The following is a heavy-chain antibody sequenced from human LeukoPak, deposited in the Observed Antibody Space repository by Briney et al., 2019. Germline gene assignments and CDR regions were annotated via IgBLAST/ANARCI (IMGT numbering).Heavy chain of an antibody. D-gene: IGHD2-15*01. CDR3: PKEGGLSNGWVVAAHYYYGMDV. CDR2: ISASGSST. J-gene: IGHJ6*02. Sequence: GGSLRLSCAASGLAFSTYSMSWVRQAPGKGLDWVSGISASGSSTYYAGSVKGRLTISRDNSKNTQYLQINNLTAKDRSVYYFPKEGGLSNGWVVAAHYYYGMDVWGQGTTVTVSS. V-gene: IGHV3-23*01. CDR1: GLAFSTYS.